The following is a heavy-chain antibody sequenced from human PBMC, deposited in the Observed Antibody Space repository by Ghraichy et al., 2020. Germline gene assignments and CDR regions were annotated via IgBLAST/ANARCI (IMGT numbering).Heavy chain of an antibody. D-gene: IGHD3-10*01. CDR1: GFTFSSYG. V-gene: IGHV3-33*01. CDR3: ARERVVRGVITTYYYYGMDV. J-gene: IGHJ6*02. Sequence: GGSLRLSCAASGFTFSSYGMHWVRQAPGKGLEWVAVIWYDGSNKYYADSVKGRFTISRDNSKNTLYLQMNSLRAEDTAVYYCARERVVRGVITTYYYYGMDVWGQGTTVTVSS. CDR2: IWYDGSNK.